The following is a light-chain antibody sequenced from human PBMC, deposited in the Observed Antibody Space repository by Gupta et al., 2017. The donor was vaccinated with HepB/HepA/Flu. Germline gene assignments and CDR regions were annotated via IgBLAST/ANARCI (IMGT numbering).Light chain of an antibody. CDR3: QQYNNWPLSIT. CDR2: GAS. CDR1: KSISSN. Sequence: EILMTQFPATLSVSPGERATLSCRASKSISSNLAWYQQTPGQTPRLLLYGASSRATGIPARFSGNGSGTEFTLTISSMQSEDFAVYYCQQYNNWPLSITFGQGTRLDI. J-gene: IGKJ5*01. V-gene: IGKV3-15*01.